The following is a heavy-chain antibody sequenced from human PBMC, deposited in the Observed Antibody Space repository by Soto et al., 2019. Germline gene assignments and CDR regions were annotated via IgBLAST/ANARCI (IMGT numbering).Heavy chain of an antibody. Sequence: SETLSLTCAVYGGSFTGYYWTWIRQTPGKGLEWIGEINYRGSSYYNPSLESRISMAVDTSKNQFSLKLRSVTAADTAVYFCVRGQPHRITIFEVVIRSYDYGMEVWGQGTTVTVSS. V-gene: IGHV4-34*01. J-gene: IGHJ6*02. CDR1: GGSFTGYY. CDR3: VRGQPHRITIFEVVIRSYDYGMEV. CDR2: INYRGSS. D-gene: IGHD3-3*02.